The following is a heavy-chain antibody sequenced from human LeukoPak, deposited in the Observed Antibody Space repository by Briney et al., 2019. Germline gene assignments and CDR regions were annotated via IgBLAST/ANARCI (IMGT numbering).Heavy chain of an antibody. CDR3: ARDITMVSYDY. D-gene: IGHD3-10*01. CDR1: GGTFSSYT. V-gene: IGHV1-2*06. CDR2: INPNSGGT. Sequence: ASVKVSCKASGGTFSSYTISWVRQAPGQGLEWMGRINPNSGGTNYAQKFQGRVTMTRDTSISTAYMELSRLRSDDTAVCYCARDITMVSYDYWGQGTLVTVSS. J-gene: IGHJ4*02.